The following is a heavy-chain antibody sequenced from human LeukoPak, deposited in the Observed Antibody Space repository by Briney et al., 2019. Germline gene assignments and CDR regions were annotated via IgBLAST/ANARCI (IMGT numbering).Heavy chain of an antibody. V-gene: IGHV4-39*07. D-gene: IGHD2/OR15-2a*01. Sequence: SETLSLTCTVSGASISGSGYYWGWIRQPPGKGLEWIGSIFYSGSTYYNPSLKSRVTISQDTSKNQFSLKLSSVTAADTAVYYCARGSIELEHWGQGTLVTVSS. J-gene: IGHJ4*02. CDR3: ARGSIELEH. CDR1: GASISGSGYY. CDR2: IFYSGST.